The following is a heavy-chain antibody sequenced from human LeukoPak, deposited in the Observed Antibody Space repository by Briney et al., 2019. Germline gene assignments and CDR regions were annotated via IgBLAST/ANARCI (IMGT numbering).Heavy chain of an antibody. J-gene: IGHJ4*02. CDR2: IYHSGST. CDR1: GGSISSSNW. D-gene: IGHD6-6*01. V-gene: IGHV4-4*02. CDR3: ARVGTGVSSSSYFDY. Sequence: SETLSLTCAVSGGSISSSNWWSWVLQPPGKGLEWIVEIYHSGSTNYNPSLKSRVTISVDTSKNQFSLKLSSVTAADTAVYYCARVGTGVSSSSYFDYWGQGTLVTVSS.